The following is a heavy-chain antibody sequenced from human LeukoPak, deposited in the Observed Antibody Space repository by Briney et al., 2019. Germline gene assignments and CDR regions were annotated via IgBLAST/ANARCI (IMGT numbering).Heavy chain of an antibody. V-gene: IGHV3-53*01. CDR2: IYSDNT. J-gene: IGHJ4*02. CDR1: GFTFSSYA. Sequence: GGSLRLSCAASGFTFSSYAMSWVRQAPGKGLEWVSFIYSDNTHYSDSVEGRFTISRDNSKNTLYLQMNSLRAEDTAVYYCATRAGAYSHPYDYWGQGTLVTVSS. D-gene: IGHD4/OR15-4a*01. CDR3: ATRAGAYSHPYDY.